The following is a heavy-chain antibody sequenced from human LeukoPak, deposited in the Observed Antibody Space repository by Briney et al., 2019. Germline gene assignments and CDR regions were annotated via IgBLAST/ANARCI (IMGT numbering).Heavy chain of an antibody. D-gene: IGHD3-3*01. Sequence: ASVKVSCKASGYTFTSYDINWVRQATGQGLEWVGWMNPNSGNTGYAQKFQGRVTMTRNTSISTAYMELSSLRSEDTAVYYCARRAKTIFGVVTRYGMDVWGQGTTVTVSS. CDR1: GYTFTSYD. J-gene: IGHJ6*02. V-gene: IGHV1-8*01. CDR3: ARRAKTIFGVVTRYGMDV. CDR2: MNPNSGNT.